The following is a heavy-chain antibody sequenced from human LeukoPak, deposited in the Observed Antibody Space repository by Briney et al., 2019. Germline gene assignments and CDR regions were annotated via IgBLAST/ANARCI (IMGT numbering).Heavy chain of an antibody. CDR1: GDSISSGAYS. CDR2: IFHTAST. V-gene: IGHV4-30-2*01. Sequence: SQTLSLTCVVSGDSISSGAYSWSWIRQPPGKGLEWIGYIFHTASTFYNPSLKSRVTISVDNSKNQFSLRLTSVTAADTAVYYCAREFWFANAPGSWLDPWGQGTLVTVSS. J-gene: IGHJ5*02. CDR3: AREFWFANAPGSWLDP. D-gene: IGHD3-10*01.